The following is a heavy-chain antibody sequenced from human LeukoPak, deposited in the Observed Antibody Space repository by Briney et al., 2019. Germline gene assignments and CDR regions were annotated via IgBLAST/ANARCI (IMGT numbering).Heavy chain of an antibody. CDR1: GYTFTGYY. Sequence: ASVKVSCKASGYTFTGYYMHWVRQAPGQGLEWMGWINPNSGGTNYAQKFQGWVTMTRDTSISTAYMELSRLRSEDTAVYYCARVQHTSHPSRDYYYYGMDVWGQGTTVTVSS. D-gene: IGHD2-2*01. CDR2: INPNSGGT. V-gene: IGHV1-2*04. CDR3: ARVQHTSHPSRDYYYYGMDV. J-gene: IGHJ6*02.